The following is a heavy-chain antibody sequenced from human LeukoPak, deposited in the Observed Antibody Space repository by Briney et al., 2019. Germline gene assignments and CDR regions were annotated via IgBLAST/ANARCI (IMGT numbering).Heavy chain of an antibody. Sequence: GGSLRLSCAAFGFTFSSYSMNWVRQAPGKGLEWVSYISSSSSTIYYADSVKGRFTISRDNSKNTLYLQMNSLRAEDTAVYYCANSRYYYDSSGYSHWGQGTLVTVSS. D-gene: IGHD3-22*01. CDR3: ANSRYYYDSSGYSH. CDR2: ISSSSSTI. V-gene: IGHV3-48*01. CDR1: GFTFSSYS. J-gene: IGHJ1*01.